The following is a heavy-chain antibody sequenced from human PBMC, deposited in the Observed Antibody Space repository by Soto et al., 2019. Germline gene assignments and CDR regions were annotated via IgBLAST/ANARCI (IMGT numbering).Heavy chain of an antibody. V-gene: IGHV3-23*01. CDR2: ISGSGGST. J-gene: IGHJ4*02. CDR1: GFTFSSYA. D-gene: IGHD6-13*01. CDR3: AKSAGFDSGSSDQDNDY. Sequence: GGSLRLSCAASGFTFSSYAMSWVRQAPGKGLEWVSAISGSGGSTYYADSVKGRFTISRDNPKNTLYLQMNSLRAEDTAVYYCAKSAGFDSGSSDQDNDYWGQGTLVTVSS.